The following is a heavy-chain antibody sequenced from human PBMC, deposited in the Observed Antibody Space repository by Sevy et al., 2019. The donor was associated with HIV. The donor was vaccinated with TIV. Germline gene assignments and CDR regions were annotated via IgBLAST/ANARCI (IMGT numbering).Heavy chain of an antibody. V-gene: IGHV4-31*03. CDR2: IYYSGST. J-gene: IGHJ4*02. CDR3: ARGPPGYYDSSGYYPLA. D-gene: IGHD3-22*01. CDR1: GGSINSGGYY. Sequence: SETLSLTCTVSGGSINSGGYYWSWIRQHPGKDLEWIGYIYYSGSTYYNPSLKSRVTISVDTSKNQFSLKLSSVTAADTAVYYCARGPPGYYDSSGYYPLAWGQGTLVTVSS.